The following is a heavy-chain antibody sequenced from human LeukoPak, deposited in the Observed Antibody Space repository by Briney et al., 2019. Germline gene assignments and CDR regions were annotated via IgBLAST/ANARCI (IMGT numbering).Heavy chain of an antibody. J-gene: IGHJ4*02. V-gene: IGHV1-46*01. CDR3: ARLSGAPVRHPIYHFDY. CDR2: INPSSGST. Sequence: ASVKVSCKASGYTFTSYYIHWVRQAPGQGLEWMGIINPSSGSTSYAQKFQGRVTMTRDTSTTTVYMELSSLRSEDTAMYYCARLSGAPVRHPIYHFDYWGQGTLVTVSS. D-gene: IGHD2-2*02. CDR1: GYTFTSYY.